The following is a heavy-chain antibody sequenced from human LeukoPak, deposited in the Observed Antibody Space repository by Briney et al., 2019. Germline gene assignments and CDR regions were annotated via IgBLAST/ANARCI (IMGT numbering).Heavy chain of an antibody. D-gene: IGHD2-2*02. J-gene: IGHJ5*02. CDR3: ARVTRYCSSTSCYNSFDP. V-gene: IGHV4-31*11. Sequence: PSETLSLTCAVYGGSFSGFYWSWIRQHPGKGLEWIGYIYYSGSTYYNPSLKSRVTISVDTSKNQFSLKLSSVTAADTAVYYCARVTRYCSSTSCYNSFDPWGQGTLVTVSS. CDR2: IYYSGST. CDR1: GGSFSGFY.